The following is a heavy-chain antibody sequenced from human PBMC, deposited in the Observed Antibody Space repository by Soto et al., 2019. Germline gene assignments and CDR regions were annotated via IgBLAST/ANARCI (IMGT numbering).Heavy chain of an antibody. Sequence: GGSLRLSCTASGFTFGDYAMSWFRQAPGKGLEWVGFIRSKAYGGTTEYAASVKGRFTISRDDSKSIAYLQMNSLKTEDTAVYYCTRGGDYDFWSGYYTVTALDYWGQGTLVTVSS. CDR1: GFTFGDYA. J-gene: IGHJ4*02. D-gene: IGHD3-3*01. CDR3: TRGGDYDFWSGYYTVTALDY. CDR2: IRSKAYGGTT. V-gene: IGHV3-49*03.